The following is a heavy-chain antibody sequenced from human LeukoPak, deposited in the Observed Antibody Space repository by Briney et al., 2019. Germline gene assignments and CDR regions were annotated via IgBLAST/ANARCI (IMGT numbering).Heavy chain of an antibody. J-gene: IGHJ6*02. CDR1: GGSFSGYY. D-gene: IGHD3-10*01. V-gene: IGHV4-34*01. CDR2: IYYSGST. Sequence: SETLSLTCAVYGGSFSGYYWSWIRQPPGKGLEWIGSIYYSGSTYYNPSLKSRVTISVDTSKNQFSLKLSSVTAADTAVYYCARDLPKTSEVEVVRGVYYYYGMDVWGQGTTVTVSS. CDR3: ARDLPKTSEVEVVRGVYYYYGMDV.